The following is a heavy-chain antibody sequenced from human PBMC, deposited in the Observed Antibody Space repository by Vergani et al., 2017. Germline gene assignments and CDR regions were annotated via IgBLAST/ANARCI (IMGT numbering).Heavy chain of an antibody. CDR1: GLSISNNNYY. D-gene: IGHD6-6*01. CDR2: IYDSRNN. Sequence: QLQLQESGPRLVKPSETLSLTCSLSGLSISNNNYYWGWIRPPPGKGLEWIGSIYDSRNNNYSPSLKSRVSISVDTSKNQFSLNLTAVTAADTAVYYCARHLRQLERNDVFDIWGHGTLVTVSS. V-gene: IGHV4-39*01. CDR3: ARHLRQLERNDVFDI. J-gene: IGHJ3*02.